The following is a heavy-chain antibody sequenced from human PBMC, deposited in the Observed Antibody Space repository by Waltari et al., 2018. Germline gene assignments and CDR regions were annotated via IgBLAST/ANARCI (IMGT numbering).Heavy chain of an antibody. CDR1: GFTFSRYG. CDR3: AKDRRGSSWVDY. V-gene: IGHV3-30*18. J-gene: IGHJ4*02. Sequence: QVQLVESGGGVVQPGRSLRLSCAASGFTFSRYGMHWVRQAPGKGLEWVAVIWYDGSNKYYADSVKGRFTISRDNSKNTLYLQMNSLRAEDTAMYYCAKDRRGSSWVDYWGQGTLVTVSS. D-gene: IGHD6-13*01. CDR2: IWYDGSNK.